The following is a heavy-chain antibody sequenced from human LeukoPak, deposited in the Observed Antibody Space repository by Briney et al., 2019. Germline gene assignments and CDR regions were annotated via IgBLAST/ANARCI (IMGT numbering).Heavy chain of an antibody. V-gene: IGHV3-11*04. D-gene: IGHD2-2*01. J-gene: IGHJ4*02. CDR2: ISSSGSTI. Sequence: GGSLRLSCAASGFTFSDYYMSWIRQAPGKGLEWVSYISSSGSTIYYADSVKGRFTISRDNAKNSLYLQMNSLRAEDTAVYYCAKAGRDCSSSSCYYPDYWGQGTLVTVSS. CDR1: GFTFSDYY. CDR3: AKAGRDCSSSSCYYPDY.